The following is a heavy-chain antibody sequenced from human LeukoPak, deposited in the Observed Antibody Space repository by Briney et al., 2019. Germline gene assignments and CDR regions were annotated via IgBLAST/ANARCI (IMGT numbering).Heavy chain of an antibody. CDR1: GFTFSSYW. V-gene: IGHV4-59*08. CDR3: ARHDWDDAFDI. CDR2: IYYSGST. Sequence: GSLRLFCAASGFTFSSYWMSWVRQAPGKGLEWIGYIYYSGSTNYNPSLKSRVTISVDTSKNQFSLKLSSVTAADTAVYYCARHDWDDAFDIWGQGTMVTVSS. D-gene: IGHD1-26*01. J-gene: IGHJ3*02.